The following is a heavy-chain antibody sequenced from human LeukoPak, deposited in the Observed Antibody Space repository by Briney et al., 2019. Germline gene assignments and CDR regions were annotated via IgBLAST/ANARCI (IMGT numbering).Heavy chain of an antibody. CDR3: AKDRGYTGYDSGGIDF. Sequence: GGSLRLSCAAYGFTFRSYAMNWVRQSPGKGLEWVSSISYGDGTAFYAGSVKGRFTVSRDNSRTILYLQMDSLRAEDTAVYYCAKDRGYTGYDSGGIDFWGQGTLVTVSS. D-gene: IGHD5-12*01. J-gene: IGHJ4*02. CDR1: GFTFRSYA. CDR2: ISYGDGTA. V-gene: IGHV3-23*01.